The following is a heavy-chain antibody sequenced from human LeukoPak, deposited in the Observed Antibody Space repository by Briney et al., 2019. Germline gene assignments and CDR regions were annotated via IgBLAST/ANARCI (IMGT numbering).Heavy chain of an antibody. D-gene: IGHD3-22*01. CDR3: AREKLDTRGYVDY. Sequence: GGSLRLSCAASGFTFNNYAMNWVRQAPGKGLEWVSVISGSGGTTNYADSVKGRFTISRDNAKNTLDLQMNSLRAEDTAVYYCAREKLDTRGYVDYWGQGTLVTVSS. J-gene: IGHJ4*02. CDR1: GFTFNNYA. V-gene: IGHV3-23*01. CDR2: ISGSGGTT.